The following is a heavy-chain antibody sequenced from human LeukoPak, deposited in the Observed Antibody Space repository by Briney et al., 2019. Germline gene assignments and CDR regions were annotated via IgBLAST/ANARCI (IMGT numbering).Heavy chain of an antibody. D-gene: IGHD6-19*01. V-gene: IGHV3-9*01. CDR3: AKDISGDIEVAVPEY. J-gene: IGHJ4*02. CDR1: GFTFNNYA. CDR2: ISWNSAYI. Sequence: GGSLRLSCAASGFTFNNYAIHWVRPAPGKGLEWVSGISWNSAYIGYADSVKGRFTISRDSAKNSLYLQMNSLRGEDTAFYYCAKDISGDIEVAVPEYWGQGTLVTVSS.